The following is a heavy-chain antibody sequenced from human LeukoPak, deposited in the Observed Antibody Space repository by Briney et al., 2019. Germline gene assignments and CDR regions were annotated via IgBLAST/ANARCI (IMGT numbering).Heavy chain of an antibody. D-gene: IGHD6-19*01. Sequence: GGSLRLSCAASGFTFSSYGMHWVRQAPGKGLEWVAVISYDGSNKYYADSVKGRFTVSRDNSKNTLYLQMNSLKPEDTAVYFCVKDGGITVAGKEGFDYWGQGTLVTVSS. CDR3: VKDGGITVAGKEGFDY. V-gene: IGHV3-30*18. CDR2: ISYDGSNK. J-gene: IGHJ4*02. CDR1: GFTFSSYG.